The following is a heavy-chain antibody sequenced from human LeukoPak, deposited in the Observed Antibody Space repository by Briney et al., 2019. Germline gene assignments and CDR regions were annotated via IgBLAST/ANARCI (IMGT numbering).Heavy chain of an antibody. V-gene: IGHV1-69*04. CDR1: GGTFSSYA. CDR2: IVPIFGIA. CDR3: ARDSFYYDSSDPSHFDY. Sequence: SVKVSCKASGGTFSSYAISWVRQAPGQGLEWMGRIVPIFGIANYAQKFQGRVTITADKSTSTAYMELSSLRSEDTAVYYCARDSFYYDSSDPSHFDYWGQGTLVTVSS. D-gene: IGHD3-22*01. J-gene: IGHJ4*02.